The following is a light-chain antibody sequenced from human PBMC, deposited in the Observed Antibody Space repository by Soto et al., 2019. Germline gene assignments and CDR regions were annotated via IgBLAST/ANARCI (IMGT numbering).Light chain of an antibody. Sequence: EIVMTQSPGTLSLSPGDRATLSCRASQSFSSTYLAWYPQKPGQAPRLLIYGASRRAPGIPERFSGSGSGTDFTLTISRLEPEDFAVYYCQQYLTSPKTFGQGTKVDIK. J-gene: IGKJ1*01. V-gene: IGKV3-20*01. CDR3: QQYLTSPKT. CDR1: QSFSSTY. CDR2: GAS.